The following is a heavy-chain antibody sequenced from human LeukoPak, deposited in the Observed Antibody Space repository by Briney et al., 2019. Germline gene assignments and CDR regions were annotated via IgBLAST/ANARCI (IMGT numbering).Heavy chain of an antibody. J-gene: IGHJ4*02. CDR2: IKTKTDGRAT. V-gene: IGHV3-15*01. D-gene: IGHD3-16*01. CDR1: GFNFSDVW. Sequence: PGGSLRLSCEASGFNFSDVWMNWVRQAPGKGVEWIGRIKTKTDGRATEYAAPAKGRFTISREDTKSTVYLHMNSLKTEDTALYYCVTSITSTGDYWGQGTLVTVSS. CDR3: VTSITSTGDY.